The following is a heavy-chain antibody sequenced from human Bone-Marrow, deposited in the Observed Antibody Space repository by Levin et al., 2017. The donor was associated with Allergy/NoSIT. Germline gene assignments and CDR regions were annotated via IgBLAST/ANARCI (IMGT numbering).Heavy chain of an antibody. V-gene: IGHV1-18*01. Sequence: ASVKVSCKASGYPFSDFGISWVRQAPGQGLEWLGYITTNNGNTIYAQKVQGRVTMTSDTSTNTVDMVLRTLTSDDTAVYYCARDNNGFFGGFSDWGQGTLVTVSS. CDR1: GYPFSDFG. J-gene: IGHJ4*02. CDR3: ARDNNGFFGGFSD. CDR2: ITTNNGNT. D-gene: IGHD3-3*01.